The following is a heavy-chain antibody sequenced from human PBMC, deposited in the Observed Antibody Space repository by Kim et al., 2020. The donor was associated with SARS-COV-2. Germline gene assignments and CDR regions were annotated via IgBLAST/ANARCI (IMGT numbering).Heavy chain of an antibody. CDR1: GFTFDDYA. V-gene: IGHV3-43*02. CDR3: AKDLNRLTYYDFWSGYYTGIYYYYGMDV. D-gene: IGHD3-3*01. CDR2: ISGDGGST. J-gene: IGHJ6*02. Sequence: GGSLRLSCAASGFTFDDYAMHWVRQAPGKGLEWVSLISGDGGSTYYADSVKGRFTISRDNSKNSLYLQMNSLRTEDTALYYCAKDLNRLTYYDFWSGYYTGIYYYYGMDVWGQGTTVTVS.